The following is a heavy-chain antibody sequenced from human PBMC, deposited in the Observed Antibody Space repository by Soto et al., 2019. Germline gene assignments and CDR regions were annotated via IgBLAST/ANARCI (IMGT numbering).Heavy chain of an antibody. V-gene: IGHV4-59*08. CDR1: GGSVSSYY. CDR2: IYYSGST. Sequence: SETLSLTCTVSGGSVSSYYWSWIRQPPGKGLEWVGYIYYSGSTNYNPSLKSRVTISVDTSKNQFSLKLNSVTAADTAVYYCARRYGSRYDYWGQGTLVTVSS. D-gene: IGHD6-13*01. J-gene: IGHJ4*02. CDR3: ARRYGSRYDY.